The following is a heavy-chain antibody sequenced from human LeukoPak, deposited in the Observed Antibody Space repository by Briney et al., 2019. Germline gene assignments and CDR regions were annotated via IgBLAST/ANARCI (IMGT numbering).Heavy chain of an antibody. CDR1: GYTFTGYY. CDR2: INPNSGGT. D-gene: IGHD5-12*01. Sequence: GASVKVSCMASGYTFTGYYMHWVRQAPGQGLEWMGWINPNSGGTNYAQKFQGRVTMTRDTPISTAYMELSRLRSDDTAVYYCARSLYSGYDLGYWGQGTLVTVSS. J-gene: IGHJ4*02. CDR3: ARSLYSGYDLGY. V-gene: IGHV1-2*02.